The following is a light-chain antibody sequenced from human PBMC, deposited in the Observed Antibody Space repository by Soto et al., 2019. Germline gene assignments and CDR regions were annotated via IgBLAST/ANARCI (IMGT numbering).Light chain of an antibody. J-gene: IGKJ1*01. Sequence: DIQMTPSPSTLSASVGDRVTITCRASQSISSWLAWYQQKRGKAPKLLIYKASTLESGVPSRFSGSGSGTEFTLTISSLQPDDFATYYCQQYNSDSRTFGQGTKVDI. CDR2: KAS. CDR3: QQYNSDSRT. CDR1: QSISSW. V-gene: IGKV1-5*03.